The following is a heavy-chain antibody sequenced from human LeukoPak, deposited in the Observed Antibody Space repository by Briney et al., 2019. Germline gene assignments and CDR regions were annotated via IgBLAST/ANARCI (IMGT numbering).Heavy chain of an antibody. CDR2: LSGSSRYI. Sequence: GGSLRLSCAASGFTFSSHSMNWVRQAPAKGLEWVSSLSGSSRYIYYADSVKGRFTISRDNAKNSLYLQMNSLRADDTAVYYCARDYYGDYYFDYWGQGTLVTVSS. CDR1: GFTFSSHS. D-gene: IGHD4-17*01. V-gene: IGHV3-21*01. CDR3: ARDYYGDYYFDY. J-gene: IGHJ4*02.